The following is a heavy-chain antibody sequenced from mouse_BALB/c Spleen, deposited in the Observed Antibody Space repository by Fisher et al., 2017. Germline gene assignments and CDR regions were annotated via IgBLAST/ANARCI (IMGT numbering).Heavy chain of an antibody. J-gene: IGHJ4*01. D-gene: IGHD4-1*01. V-gene: IGHV5-12-2*01. Sequence: RFTISRDNAKNTLYLQMSSLKSEDTAMYYCARHSWDGAMDYWGQGTSVTVSS. CDR3: ARHSWDGAMDY.